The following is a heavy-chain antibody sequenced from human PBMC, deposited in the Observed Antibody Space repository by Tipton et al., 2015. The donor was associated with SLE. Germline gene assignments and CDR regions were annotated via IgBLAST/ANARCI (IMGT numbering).Heavy chain of an antibody. Sequence: GLVKSSETLSLTCIVSGGSINNHYWSWIRQPPGKGLEWIGYIYYSGSTNYNPSLKSRVTISVDTSKNQFSLKLSSVTAADTAVYYCAGTQYGSGSWIDYWGQGTLVTVSS. V-gene: IGHV4-59*11. CDR2: IYYSGST. D-gene: IGHD3-10*01. CDR1: GGSINNHY. CDR3: AGTQYGSGSWIDY. J-gene: IGHJ4*02.